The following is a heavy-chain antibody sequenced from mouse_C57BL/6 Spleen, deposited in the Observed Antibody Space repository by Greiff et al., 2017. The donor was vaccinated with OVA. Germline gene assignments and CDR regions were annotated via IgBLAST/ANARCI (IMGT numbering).Heavy chain of an antibody. Sequence: QVQLKESGAELVKPGASVKVSCKASGYTFTSYWMHWVKQRPGQGLEWIGRIHPSDSDTNYNQKFKGKATLTVDKSSSTAYMQLSSLTSEDSAVYYCAMPSMVKRAMDYWGQGTSVTVSS. CDR2: IHPSDSDT. CDR3: AMPSMVKRAMDY. J-gene: IGHJ4*01. D-gene: IGHD2-10*01. V-gene: IGHV1-74*01. CDR1: GYTFTSYW.